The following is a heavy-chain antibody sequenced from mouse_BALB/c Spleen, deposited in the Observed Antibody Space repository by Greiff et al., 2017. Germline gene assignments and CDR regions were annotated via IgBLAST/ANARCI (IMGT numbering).Heavy chain of an antibody. J-gene: IGHJ4*01. CDR1: GYSFTSYW. CDR3: ARSATTVVGGAMDY. CDR2: IDPSDSET. V-gene: IGHV1S126*01. Sequence: QVQLKQSGPQLVRPGASVKISCKASGYSFTSYWMHWVKQRPGQGLEWIGMIDPSDSETRLNQKFKDKATLTVDKSSSTAYMQLSSPTSEDSAVYDYARSATTVVGGAMDYWGQGTSVTVSS. D-gene: IGHD1-1*01.